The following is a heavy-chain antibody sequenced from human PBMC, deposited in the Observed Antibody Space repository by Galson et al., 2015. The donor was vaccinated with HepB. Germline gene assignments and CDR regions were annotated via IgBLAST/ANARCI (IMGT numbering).Heavy chain of an antibody. CDR2: TYYRSKWYH. CDR1: GDSVSSNSAA. Sequence: ISGDSVSSNSAAWNWIRQSPSRGLEWLGRTYYRSKWYHDYAVSVESRITIIPETSKNQFSLQVNSVTPEDTAVYYCARQPNTALARYCFDYWGQGTPVTVSS. J-gene: IGHJ4*02. D-gene: IGHD5-18*01. CDR3: ARQPNTALARYCFDY. V-gene: IGHV6-1*01.